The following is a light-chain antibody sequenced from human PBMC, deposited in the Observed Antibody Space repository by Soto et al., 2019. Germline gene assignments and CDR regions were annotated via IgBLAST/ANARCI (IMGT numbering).Light chain of an antibody. V-gene: IGKV3-15*01. CDR2: GAS. CDR3: QQYNNRHPWT. Sequence: EIVMTQSPATLSLSPGEKATLSCRASQSISNNFAWFQQKPGQAPRLIIYGASNRANGIPARFSGSGSGTEFTLTISSLQSEDFAVYYCQQYNNRHPWTFGQGTKVDIK. J-gene: IGKJ1*01. CDR1: QSISNN.